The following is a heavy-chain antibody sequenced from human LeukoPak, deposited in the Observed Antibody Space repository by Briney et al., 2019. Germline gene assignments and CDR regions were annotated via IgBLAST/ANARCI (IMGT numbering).Heavy chain of an antibody. CDR1: GFTFSSYD. CDR3: ARAAEYYDFWSGYPSPYYFDY. J-gene: IGHJ4*02. V-gene: IGHV3-23*01. Sequence: GGSLRLSCAASGFTFSSYDMTWVRQAPGKGLEWLSYIGGRGRKTYYADSVKGRFTISRDNSKNTLYLQMDSLRAEDTAVYYCARAAEYYDFWSGYPSPYYFDYWGQGTLVTVSS. D-gene: IGHD3-3*01. CDR2: IGGRGRKT.